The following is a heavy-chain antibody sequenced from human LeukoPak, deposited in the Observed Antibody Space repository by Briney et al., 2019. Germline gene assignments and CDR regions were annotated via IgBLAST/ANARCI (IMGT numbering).Heavy chain of an antibody. V-gene: IGHV3-7*03. CDR2: IKQDGSEK. CDR1: GFTFSSYW. J-gene: IGHJ4*02. D-gene: IGHD3-10*01. Sequence: QPGGSLRVSCAASGFTFSSYWMSWVRQAPGKGLEWVANIKQDGSEKYYVDSVKGRFTISRDNAKNSLYLQMNSLRAEDTAVYYRARDPFHDPKVRGVIPFGYWGQGTLVTVSS. CDR3: ARDPFHDPKVRGVIPFGY.